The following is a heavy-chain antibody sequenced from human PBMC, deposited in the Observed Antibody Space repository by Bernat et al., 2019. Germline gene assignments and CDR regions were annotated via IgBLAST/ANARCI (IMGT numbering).Heavy chain of an antibody. CDR2: IYPGDSDT. CDR1: GYSFSTHW. D-gene: IGHD2-21*02. CDR3: ARHACGGDCYSDY. Sequence: EVQLVQSGAEVKKPGESLKISCKGSGYSFSTHWIAWVRQMPGKGLECMGIIYPGDSDTKYSPSFQGQVTISADKSINTASLQLSGLKASDTAMYYCARHACGGDCYSDYWGQGTLVTVSS. V-gene: IGHV5-51*01. J-gene: IGHJ4*02.